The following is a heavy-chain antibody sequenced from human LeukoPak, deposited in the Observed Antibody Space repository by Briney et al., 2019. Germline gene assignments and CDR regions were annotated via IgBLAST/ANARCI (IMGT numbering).Heavy chain of an antibody. CDR3: AREISMFVNAFDL. CDR2: IWYDGSNE. CDR1: GFTFSNAG. J-gene: IGHJ3*01. D-gene: IGHD3-10*02. Sequence: PGGSLRLSCAASGFTFSNAGMHWVRQAPGKGLEGVAVIWYDGSNEYYADAVKGRFIIYRDNSKNTVHLQMNSLRVEDTSVYYCAREISMFVNAFDLWGQGTLVAVSS. V-gene: IGHV3-33*01.